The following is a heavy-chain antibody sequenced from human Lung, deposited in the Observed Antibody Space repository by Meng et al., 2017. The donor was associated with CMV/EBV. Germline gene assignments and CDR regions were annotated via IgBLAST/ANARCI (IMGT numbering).Heavy chain of an antibody. D-gene: IGHD6-6*01. CDR3: AAGPPSSSSSFFDY. CDR1: GGSVISGSYY. CDR2: IYYSGST. V-gene: IGHV4-61*01. Sequence: SETLSLTCTVSGGSVISGSYYWSWIRQPPGKGLEWIGYIYYSGSTNYNPSLKSRVTMSIDTSKNQFSLKLSSVTPADTAVYYCAAGPPSSSSSFFDYWGQGTLVXVSS. J-gene: IGHJ4*02.